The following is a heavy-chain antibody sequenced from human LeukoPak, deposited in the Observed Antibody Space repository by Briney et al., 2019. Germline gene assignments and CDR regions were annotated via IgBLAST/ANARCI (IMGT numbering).Heavy chain of an antibody. J-gene: IGHJ3*02. Sequence: GGSLRLSCEASGFSFSSYWMHWVRQAPGKGLVWVSRINIDGSSTTYADSVKGRFTISRDDAKNSLYLQMNSLRAEDTAVYYCGRVGATAVDAFDIWGQGTMVTVSS. CDR2: INIDGSST. CDR3: GRVGATAVDAFDI. CDR1: GFSFSSYW. D-gene: IGHD1-26*01. V-gene: IGHV3-74*01.